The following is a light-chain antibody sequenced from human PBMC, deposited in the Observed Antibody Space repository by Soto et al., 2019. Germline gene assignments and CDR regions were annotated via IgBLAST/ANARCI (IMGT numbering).Light chain of an antibody. CDR2: RTS. Sequence: EIVMTQSPATLSVSPGERATLSCRASQSISSNLAWYQQKPGQAPRLLMFRTSSRATGFPARFSGSGSGTEFNLPISSLQSEDFGVYYCQQYNNWPRATFCGGNKVEIK. CDR1: QSISSN. CDR3: QQYNNWPRAT. V-gene: IGKV3-15*01. J-gene: IGKJ4*01.